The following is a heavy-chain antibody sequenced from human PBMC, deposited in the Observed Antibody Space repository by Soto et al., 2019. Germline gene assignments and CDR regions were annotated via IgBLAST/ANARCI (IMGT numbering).Heavy chain of an antibody. V-gene: IGHV4-4*02. J-gene: IGHJ4*02. D-gene: IGHD6-19*01. CDR3: ASRYSSGWYGRAFDY. CDR2: IYHSGST. CDR1: SGSISSSNW. Sequence: QVQLQESGPGLVKPSGTLSLTCAVSSGSISSSNWWSWVRQPPGKGLEWIGEIYHSGSTNYNPSLKSRVTISVDKSKNQFSLKLSSVTAADMAVYYCASRYSSGWYGRAFDYWGQGTLVTVSS.